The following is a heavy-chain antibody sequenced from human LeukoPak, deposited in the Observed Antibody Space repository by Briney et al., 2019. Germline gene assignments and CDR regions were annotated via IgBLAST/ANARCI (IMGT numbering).Heavy chain of an antibody. CDR3: ARVGYVSAWYPFDY. J-gene: IGHJ4*02. CDR1: GGSISNYY. Sequence: PSETLSLTCSVSGGSISNYYWSWIRQPPGKGLECIGFISYSGSTNYNPSLKSRVTISIDTSKNQFSLKLSSVTAADTAVYYCARVGYVSAWYPFDYWGQGTPVIVSS. D-gene: IGHD6-19*01. V-gene: IGHV4-59*12. CDR2: ISYSGST.